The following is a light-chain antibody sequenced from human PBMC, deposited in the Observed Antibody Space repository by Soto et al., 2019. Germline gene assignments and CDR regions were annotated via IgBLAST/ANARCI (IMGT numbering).Light chain of an antibody. V-gene: IGKV3-15*01. CDR2: DAS. Sequence: EIVMTQSPATLSVPPGERATLSCRASQSVNSNLAWYQHKPGQAPRLLIYDASPRATGIPARFSGSGSGPEFTLTISRLQYEDFAVYYCQQYKNVLTWTFGQGTKLEFK. CDR3: QQYKNVLTWT. CDR1: QSVNSN. J-gene: IGKJ1*01.